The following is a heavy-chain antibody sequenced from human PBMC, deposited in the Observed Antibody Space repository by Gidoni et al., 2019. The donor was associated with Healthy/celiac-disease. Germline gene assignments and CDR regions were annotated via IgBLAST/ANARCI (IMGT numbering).Heavy chain of an antibody. CDR2: INPNSGGT. J-gene: IGHJ4*02. V-gene: IGHV1-2*02. CDR3: ARDAQPYDYVWGSYRQHDYDY. Sequence: QVQLVQSGAEVKKPGASVKVSCKASGYTFTGYYMHWVRQAPGQGLEWMGWINPNSGGTNYAQKFQGRVTMTRDTSISTAYMELSRLRSDDTAVYYCARDAQPYDYVWGSYRQHDYDYWGQGTLVTVSS. D-gene: IGHD3-16*02. CDR1: GYTFTGYY.